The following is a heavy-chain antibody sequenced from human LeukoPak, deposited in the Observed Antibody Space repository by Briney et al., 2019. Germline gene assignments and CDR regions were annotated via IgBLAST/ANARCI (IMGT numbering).Heavy chain of an antibody. Sequence: GESLKISCAASGFTFSNYAMNWVRRAPGKGLEWVAFIRYDGSEKNYADSVRGRFIVSRDNSKNTLYLQMNSLTTEDTAIYYCAKGGAYQDLDYWGQGTLVTVSS. CDR1: GFTFSNYA. CDR3: AKGGAYQDLDY. V-gene: IGHV3-30*02. CDR2: IRYDGSEK. J-gene: IGHJ4*02. D-gene: IGHD3-3*01.